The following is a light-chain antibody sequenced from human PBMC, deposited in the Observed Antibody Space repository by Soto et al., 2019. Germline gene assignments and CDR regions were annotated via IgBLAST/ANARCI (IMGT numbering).Light chain of an antibody. Sequence: DIQMTQSPSTLSASVGDRVTITCRASQSISSWLAWYQQKPGKAPKLLIYKASSLKSGVPSRFSGSGSGTEFTLTISILQPDDFATYYCQHYNVYSEAFXQGT. CDR1: QSISSW. CDR2: KAS. J-gene: IGKJ1*01. CDR3: QHYNVYSEA. V-gene: IGKV1-5*03.